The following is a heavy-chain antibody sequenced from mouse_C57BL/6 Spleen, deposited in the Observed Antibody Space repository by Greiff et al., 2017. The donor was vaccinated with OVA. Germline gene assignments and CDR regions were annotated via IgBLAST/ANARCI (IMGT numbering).Heavy chain of an antibody. CDR3: AKRGGLTRAFDY. V-gene: IGHV1-55*01. CDR1: GYTFTSYW. CDR2: IYPGSGST. D-gene: IGHD3-1*01. J-gene: IGHJ2*01. Sequence: VQLQQPGAELVKPGASVKMSCKASGYTFTSYWITWVKQRPGQGLEWIGDIYPGSGSTNYNEKFKSKATLTVDTSSSTAYMQLSSLTSEDSAVYYCAKRGGLTRAFDYWGQGTTLTVSS.